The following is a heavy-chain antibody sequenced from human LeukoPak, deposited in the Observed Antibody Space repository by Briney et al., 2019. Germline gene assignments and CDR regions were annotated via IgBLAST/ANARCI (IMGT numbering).Heavy chain of an antibody. Sequence: GASVKVSCKASGYTFTSYAMHWVRQAPGQRLEWMGWINAGNGNTKYSQKFQGRVTITRDTSASTAYMELSSLRSEDTAVYYCARRRYCSGGSCSSWDIWGQGTMVTVSS. V-gene: IGHV1-3*01. CDR2: INAGNGNT. D-gene: IGHD2-15*01. J-gene: IGHJ3*02. CDR3: ARRRYCSGGSCSSWDI. CDR1: GYTFTSYA.